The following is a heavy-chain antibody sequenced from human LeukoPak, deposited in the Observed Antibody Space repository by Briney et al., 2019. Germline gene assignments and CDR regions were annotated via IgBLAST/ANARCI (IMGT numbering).Heavy chain of an antibody. D-gene: IGHD2-15*01. CDR3: ARDEQTGPPSSRGSCCPFDY. V-gene: IGHV1-69*04. Sequence: SVKVSCKASGGTFSSYAISWVRQAPGQGLEWMGRITTILGIANYAQKFQGRVAITADKSTSTAYMELSSLRSEDTAVYYCARDEQTGPPSSRGSCCPFDYWGQGTLVTAPS. CDR1: GGTFSSYA. J-gene: IGHJ4*02. CDR2: ITTILGIA.